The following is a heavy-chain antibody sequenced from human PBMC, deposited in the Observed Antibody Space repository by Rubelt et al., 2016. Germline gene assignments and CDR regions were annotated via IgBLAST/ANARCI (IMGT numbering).Heavy chain of an antibody. J-gene: IGHJ3*02. D-gene: IGHD3-10*01. V-gene: IGHV4-39*07. CDR3: ARDSVRFGELLLGANDAFDI. CDR2: TYYSGST. Sequence: GKGLEWIGSTYYSGSTYYNPSLKSRVTISVDTSKNQFSLKLSSVTAADTAVYYCARDSVRFGELLLGANDAFDIWGQGTMVTVSS.